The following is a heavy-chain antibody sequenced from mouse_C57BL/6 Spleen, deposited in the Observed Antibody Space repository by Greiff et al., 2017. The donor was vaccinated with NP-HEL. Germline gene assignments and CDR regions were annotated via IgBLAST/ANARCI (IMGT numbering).Heavy chain of an antibody. J-gene: IGHJ2*01. CDR3: TTIPFMTTVYFDY. D-gene: IGHD1-1*01. CDR1: GYTFTDYE. CDR2: IDPETGGT. Sequence: VQLQQSGAELVRPGASVTLSCKASGYTFTDYEMHWVKQTPVHGLEWIGAIDPETGGTAYNQKFKGKAILTADKSSSTAYMELRSLTSEDSAVYYCTTIPFMTTVYFDYWGQGTTLTVSS. V-gene: IGHV1-15*01.